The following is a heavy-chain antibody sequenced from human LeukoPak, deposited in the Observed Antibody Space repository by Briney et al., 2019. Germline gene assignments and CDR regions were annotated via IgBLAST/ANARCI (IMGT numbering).Heavy chain of an antibody. CDR2: IYHSGST. Sequence: TSETLSLTCAVSGGSISSSNWWSWVRQPPGEGLEWIGEIYHSGSTNYNPSLKSRVTISVDKSKNQFSLKLSSVTAADTAVYYCARGHYDFWSGYLNWFDPWGQGTLVTVSS. D-gene: IGHD3-3*01. CDR1: GGSISSSNW. CDR3: ARGHYDFWSGYLNWFDP. J-gene: IGHJ5*02. V-gene: IGHV4-4*02.